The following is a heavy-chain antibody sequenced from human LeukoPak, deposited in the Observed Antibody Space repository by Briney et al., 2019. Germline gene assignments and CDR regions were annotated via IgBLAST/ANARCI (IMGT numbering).Heavy chain of an antibody. Sequence: PGGSLRLSCAASGFTFSNAWMSWVRQAPGKGLEWVGRIKSKTDGGTTDYAAPVKGRFTISRDDSKNTLYLQMNSLKTEDTAVYYCTTEDYDSPNFDYWGQGTLVTVSS. V-gene: IGHV3-15*01. CDR1: GFTFSNAW. J-gene: IGHJ4*02. D-gene: IGHD3-22*01. CDR2: IKSKTDGGTT. CDR3: TTEDYDSPNFDY.